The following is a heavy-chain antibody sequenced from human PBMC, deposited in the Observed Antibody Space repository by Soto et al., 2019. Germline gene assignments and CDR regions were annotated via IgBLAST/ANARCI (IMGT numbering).Heavy chain of an antibody. CDR2: ISGYNGNT. D-gene: IGHD3-10*01. J-gene: IGHJ6*02. Sequence: QVQLVQSGAEVKKPGASVKVSCKASGYTFTSYGISWVRQAPGQGLEWMGWISGYNGNTNFAQKLQGRVTMTTDTSTSTDYMELRSLRSDDTAVYCCARDAGVRGLISRGVWGQGTTVTVSS. V-gene: IGHV1-18*01. CDR1: GYTFTSYG. CDR3: ARDAGVRGLISRGV.